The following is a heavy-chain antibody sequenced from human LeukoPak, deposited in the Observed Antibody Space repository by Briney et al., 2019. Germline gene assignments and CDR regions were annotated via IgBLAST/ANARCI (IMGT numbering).Heavy chain of an antibody. J-gene: IGHJ4*02. V-gene: IGHV3-66*02. CDR2: IYSGRST. CDR3: ARDMTKLGYFDY. Sequence: GGSLRLSCAASGFTFSSNYMSWVRQAPGKGLEWVSVIYSGRSTYYADSVKGRFTISRDNSKNTLYLQMNSLRAEDTAVYYCARDMTKLGYFDYWGQGTLVTVSS. CDR1: GFTFSSNY. D-gene: IGHD7-27*01.